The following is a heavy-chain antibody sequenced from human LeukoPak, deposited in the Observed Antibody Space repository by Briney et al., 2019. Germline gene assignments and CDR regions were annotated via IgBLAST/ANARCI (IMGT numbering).Heavy chain of an antibody. V-gene: IGHV1-3*01. J-gene: IGHJ4*02. Sequence: ASVKVSCKSSGYTFTNYALHWVRQAPGQRLEWMGWTNGATGNTRFSQDFQGRLTITIDTSASTGYMELSSLTSDDTAVYYCARSPGGNARTWLDYWGQGTLVTVPS. CDR3: ARSPGGNARTWLDY. CDR2: TNGATGNT. CDR1: GYTFTNYA. D-gene: IGHD4-23*01.